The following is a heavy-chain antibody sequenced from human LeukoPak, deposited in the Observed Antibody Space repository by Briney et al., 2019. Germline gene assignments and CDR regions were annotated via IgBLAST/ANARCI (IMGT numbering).Heavy chain of an antibody. CDR1: GFTFSDYY. D-gene: IGHD5-18*01. CDR3: ARVGPDTAMDYYYYMDV. J-gene: IGHJ6*03. V-gene: IGHV3-11*04. CDR2: ISSSGSTI. Sequence: PGGSLRLSCAVSGFTFSDYYMSWIRQAPGKGLEWVSYISSSGSTIYYADSVKGRFTISRDNAKNSLYLQMNSLRAEDTAVYYCARVGPDTAMDYYYYMDVWGKGTTVTVSS.